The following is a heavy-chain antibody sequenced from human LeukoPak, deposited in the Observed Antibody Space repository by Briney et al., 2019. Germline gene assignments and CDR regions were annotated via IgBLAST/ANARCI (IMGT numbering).Heavy chain of an antibody. Sequence: ASVKVSCKASGYTFTSYDINWVRQATGQGLEWMGWMNPNSGNTGYAQKFQGRVTMTRNTSISTAYMELSSLRSEDTAVYYCAGPPSSITMVRGALNWFDPWGQGTLVTVSS. V-gene: IGHV1-8*01. CDR2: MNPNSGNT. D-gene: IGHD3-10*01. CDR1: GYTFTSYD. CDR3: AGPPSSITMVRGALNWFDP. J-gene: IGHJ5*02.